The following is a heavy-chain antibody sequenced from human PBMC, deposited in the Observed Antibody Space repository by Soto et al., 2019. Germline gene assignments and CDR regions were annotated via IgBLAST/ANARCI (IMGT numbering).Heavy chain of an antibody. D-gene: IGHD3-16*01. CDR1: GGSLSGYY. CDR2: IIDTGNT. CDR3: QGGDF. V-gene: IGHV4-34*12. J-gene: IGHJ4*02. Sequence: QLQQWGAGLLKPSETLSLTCAVSGGSLSGYYWVWIRHSPGKGLEWIGEIIDTGNTYYNPSFKSRLTMSIDTSKNQISLKLTSVTAAESGVYYCQGGDFWGQGTRVTVSA.